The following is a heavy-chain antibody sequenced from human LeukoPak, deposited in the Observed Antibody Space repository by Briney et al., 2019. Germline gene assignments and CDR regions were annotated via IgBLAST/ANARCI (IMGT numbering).Heavy chain of an antibody. CDR2: IRAHNGDT. J-gene: IGHJ4*02. D-gene: IGHD2-21*01. Sequence: ASVKVSCKASGYTFTSYAISWVRQAPGQGLEWMGWIRAHNGDTNHAQQLQGRVTMTTDTSTRTAYMELRSLRSEDTAVYYCARGEFICTINTCFASALDSWGQGTLVTVSS. CDR1: GYTFTSYA. CDR3: ARGEFICTINTCFASALDS. V-gene: IGHV1-18*01.